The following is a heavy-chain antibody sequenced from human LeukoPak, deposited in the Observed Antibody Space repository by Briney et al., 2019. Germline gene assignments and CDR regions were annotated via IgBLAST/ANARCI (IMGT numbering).Heavy chain of an antibody. Sequence: PGGSLRLSCEVSGFTFDNNDMHWVRQSTGKGLEWVSAICSAGYTYYAESVRGRFTITRDTAKQSLYLQMNSLRVEDTAVYHCVRQPDSARYGFDYWGRGAQVTVSS. V-gene: IGHV3-13*01. J-gene: IGHJ4*02. CDR2: ICSAGYT. CDR1: GFTFDNND. CDR3: VRQPDSARYGFDY. D-gene: IGHD1-14*01.